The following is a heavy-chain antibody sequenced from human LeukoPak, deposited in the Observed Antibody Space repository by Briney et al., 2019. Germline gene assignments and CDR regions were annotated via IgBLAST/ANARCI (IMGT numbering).Heavy chain of an antibody. CDR2: ISYDGSNK. J-gene: IGHJ4*02. CDR1: GFTFSSYG. D-gene: IGHD6-6*01. V-gene: IGHV3-30*18. CDR3: AKGWQLGIFDY. Sequence: PGGSLRLSCAASGFTFSSYGMHWVRQAPGKGLEWVAVISYDGSNKYYADSVKGRFTISRDNSKNTLYLQMNSLRAEDTAVYYCAKGWQLGIFDYWGQGTLVTVSS.